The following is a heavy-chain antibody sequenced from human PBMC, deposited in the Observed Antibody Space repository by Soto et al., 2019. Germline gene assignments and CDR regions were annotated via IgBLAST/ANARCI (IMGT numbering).Heavy chain of an antibody. CDR3: ARGSPFAMAGEQDY. D-gene: IGHD2-2*01. J-gene: IGHJ4*02. CDR2: ISYDGSNK. CDR1: GFTFSSYA. Sequence: QVQLVESGGGVVQPGRSLRLSCAASGFTFSSYAMHWVRQAPGKGLEWVAVISYDGSNKYYADSVKGRFTISRDNSKNTLYLQMNSLRAEDTAVYYCARGSPFAMAGEQDYWGQGTLVTVSS. V-gene: IGHV3-30-3*01.